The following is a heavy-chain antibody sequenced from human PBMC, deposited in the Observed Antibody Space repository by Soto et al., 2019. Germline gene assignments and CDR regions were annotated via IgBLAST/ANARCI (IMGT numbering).Heavy chain of an antibody. CDR1: GGTFSTYG. CDR2: IIPISGTI. J-gene: IGHJ3*01. V-gene: IGHV1-69*01. Sequence: QVQLVQSGAEVKKPGSSVKVSCKASGGTFSTYGITWVRQASGQGLEWMGGIIPISGTIKFAQKFQGRLTITPDESTSTVYMELSSLTSEDTAVHYCASRERVDAFDVWGQGTMVTVSS. CDR3: ASRERVDAFDV. D-gene: IGHD1-26*01.